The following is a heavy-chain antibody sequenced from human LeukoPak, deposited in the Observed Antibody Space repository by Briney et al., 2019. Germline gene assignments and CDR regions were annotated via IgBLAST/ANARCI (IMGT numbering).Heavy chain of an antibody. Sequence: GRSLRLSCAASGFTFSSHAMSWVRQAPGKGLEWVSAVSGSGDNTYYADSVKGRFTLSRDDSRNTVYLQLNNLRVEDTAIYYCARASWVSDPDAVRWGQGTQVTVSS. CDR1: GFTFSSHA. CDR3: ARASWVSDPDAVR. V-gene: IGHV3-23*01. J-gene: IGHJ4*02. D-gene: IGHD3-10*01. CDR2: VSGSGDNT.